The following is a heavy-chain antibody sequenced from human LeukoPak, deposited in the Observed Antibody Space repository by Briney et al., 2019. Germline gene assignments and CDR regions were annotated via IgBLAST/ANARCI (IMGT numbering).Heavy chain of an antibody. Sequence: GGSLRLSSAASGFSISNSAMSRVRQAPGKGLGWVSLIVASMGSTFYADSVKGRFTISRDSFKNTLYLQMNSLRAEDMAVYYCAKGAYDYIEMGYFDYWGQGTLVTVSS. J-gene: IGHJ4*02. V-gene: IGHV3-23*01. D-gene: IGHD5-12*01. CDR3: AKGAYDYIEMGYFDY. CDR2: IVASMGST. CDR1: GFSISNSA.